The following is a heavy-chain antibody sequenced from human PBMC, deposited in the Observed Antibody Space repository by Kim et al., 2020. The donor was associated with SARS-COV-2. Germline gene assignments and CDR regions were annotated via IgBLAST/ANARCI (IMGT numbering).Heavy chain of an antibody. Sequence: SETLSLTCTVSGGSVSSGSYYWSWIRQPPGKGLEWIGYIYYSGSTNYNPSLKSRVTISVDTSKNQFSLKLSSVTAADTAVYYCARVLAVAQFDPWGQGTLVTVSS. CDR1: GGSVSSGSYY. CDR2: IYYSGST. D-gene: IGHD6-19*01. J-gene: IGHJ5*02. CDR3: ARVLAVAQFDP. V-gene: IGHV4-61*01.